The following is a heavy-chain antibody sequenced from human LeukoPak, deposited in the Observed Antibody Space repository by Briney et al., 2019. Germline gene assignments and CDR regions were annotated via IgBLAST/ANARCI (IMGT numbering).Heavy chain of an antibody. J-gene: IGHJ4*02. V-gene: IGHV3-7*01. CDR1: GFTFSSYW. D-gene: IGHD6-6*01. CDR3: ARRGGSSSRRSPIDY. Sequence: PGGSLRLSCAASGFTFSSYWMTWVRQAPGKGPEWVANIKQDGSQRYYVDSVRGRFTIFRDNAKNSLFLQMNGLRAEDTAVYYSARRGGSSSRRSPIDYWGQGTLVTVSS. CDR2: IKQDGSQR.